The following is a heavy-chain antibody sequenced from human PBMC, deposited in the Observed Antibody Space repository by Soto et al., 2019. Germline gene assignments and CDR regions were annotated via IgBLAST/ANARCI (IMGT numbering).Heavy chain of an antibody. CDR2: IKSKTDGGTT. Sequence: EVQLVESGGGLVKPGGSLRLSCAASGFTFSNAWMSWVRQAPGKGLEWVGRIKSKTDGGTTDYAAPVKGRFTISRDESKNTLYLQMNSLKTEDTAVYYCTTDRYYDSSGYYYVPTFDYWGQGTLVTVSS. CDR3: TTDRYYDSSGYYYVPTFDY. CDR1: GFTFSNAW. J-gene: IGHJ4*02. D-gene: IGHD3-22*01. V-gene: IGHV3-15*01.